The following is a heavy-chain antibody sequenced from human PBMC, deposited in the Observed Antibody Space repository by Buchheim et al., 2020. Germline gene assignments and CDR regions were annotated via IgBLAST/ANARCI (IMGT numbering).Heavy chain of an antibody. V-gene: IGHV4-30-4*01. CDR1: GGSISSGAYD. Sequence: QVQLQESGPGLVKPSQTLSLTCTVSGGSISSGAYDWSWIRQPPGKGLEWIGYIYYSGSIYYNPSLKSRVTIIVDTSKNLFSLKLSSVTAADTAVYYCAAHPLTIFGVVDEYWGQGTL. D-gene: IGHD3-3*01. CDR3: AAHPLTIFGVVDEY. J-gene: IGHJ4*02. CDR2: IYYSGSI.